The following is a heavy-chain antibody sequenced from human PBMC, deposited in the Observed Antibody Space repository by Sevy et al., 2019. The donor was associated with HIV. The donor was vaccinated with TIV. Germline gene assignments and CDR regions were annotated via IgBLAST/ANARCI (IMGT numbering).Heavy chain of an antibody. J-gene: IGHJ4*02. CDR2: ISRKSLGT. CDR1: GFTFNNFA. D-gene: IGHD7-27*01. Sequence: GGSLRLSCAASGFTFNNFAMSWVRQAPGKGLEWVSAISRKSLGTYYADPVKGRFSISRDDSTNMLYLQMSSLRGDDTAVYYCAKVGKNSPDKFDSWGQGTLVTVSS. V-gene: IGHV3-23*01. CDR3: AKVGKNSPDKFDS.